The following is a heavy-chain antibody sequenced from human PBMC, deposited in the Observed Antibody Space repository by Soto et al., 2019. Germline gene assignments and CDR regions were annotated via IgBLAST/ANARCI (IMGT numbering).Heavy chain of an antibody. CDR3: AKGVPAATRYFQH. CDR1: GFSFSSYW. Sequence: VQLVESGGGLVQPGGSLRLSCAASGFSFSSYWMHWVRHAPGKGLVWVSRINSDGSGATYADSVKGRFTISRDNAKNTLYLQMNSLTPEDTAVYYCAKGVPAATRYFQHWGQGTLVTVSS. CDR2: INSDGSGA. J-gene: IGHJ1*01. D-gene: IGHD2-2*01. V-gene: IGHV3-74*01.